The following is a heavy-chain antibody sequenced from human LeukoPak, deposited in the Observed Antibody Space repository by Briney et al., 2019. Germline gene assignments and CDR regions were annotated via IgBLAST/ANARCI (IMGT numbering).Heavy chain of an antibody. CDR1: GYTFTSCY. CDR3: AAGEHDYGDYGQAFDI. J-gene: IGHJ3*02. CDR2: INPSGGST. D-gene: IGHD4-17*01. V-gene: IGHV1-46*01. Sequence: ASVKVSCKASGYTFTSCYMHWVRQAPGQGLEWMGIINPSGGSTSYAQKFQGRVTMTRDTSTSTVYMELSSLRSEDTAVYYCAAGEHDYGDYGQAFDIWGQGTMVTVSS.